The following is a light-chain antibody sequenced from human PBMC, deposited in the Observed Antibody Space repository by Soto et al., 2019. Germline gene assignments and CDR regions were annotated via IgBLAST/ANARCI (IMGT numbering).Light chain of an antibody. CDR2: DVT. V-gene: IGLV2-8*01. J-gene: IGLJ2*01. CDR3: SSYAGSSVPVA. CDR1: SSDVGGYNF. Sequence: QSALTQPPSASGSPGQSVTISCTGASSDVGGYNFVSWYQQHPGKAPKLMIYDVTKRPSGVPDRFSGSKSGNTASLTVSGLQADDEADYYCSSYAGSSVPVAFGGGIQLTVL.